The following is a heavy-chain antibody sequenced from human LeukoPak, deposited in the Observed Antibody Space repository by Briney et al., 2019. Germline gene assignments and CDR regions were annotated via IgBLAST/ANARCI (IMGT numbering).Heavy chain of an antibody. D-gene: IGHD6-13*01. J-gene: IGHJ5*02. Sequence: SETLSLTCSVSGGSISDYYWSWIRQPPGKGLEWIGYIYRGGTINYNPSVKSRVTMSLDTSKNQISLMLYSVTAADTAIYYCARHWLEAAKTYSYWFDPWGQGTLVTVSS. V-gene: IGHV4-4*09. CDR3: ARHWLEAAKTYSYWFDP. CDR2: IYRGGTI. CDR1: GGSISDYY.